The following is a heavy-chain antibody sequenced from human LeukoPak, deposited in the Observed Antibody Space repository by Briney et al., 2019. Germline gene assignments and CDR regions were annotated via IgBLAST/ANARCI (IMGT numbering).Heavy chain of an antibody. CDR1: GYTFTGYY. CDR2: INPNSGGT. D-gene: IGHD3-3*01. Sequence: GASVKVSCKASGYTFTGYYMHWVRQAPGQGLEWMGWINPNSGGTNYAQKFQGRVTMTRDTSISTAYMELSRLRSDDTAVYYCARDTPADFWSGYYWTHYYYYYMDVWGKGTTVTASS. V-gene: IGHV1-2*02. CDR3: ARDTPADFWSGYYWTHYYYYYMDV. J-gene: IGHJ6*03.